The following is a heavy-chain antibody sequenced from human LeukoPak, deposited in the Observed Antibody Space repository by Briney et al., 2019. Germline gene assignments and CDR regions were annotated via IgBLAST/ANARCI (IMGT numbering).Heavy chain of an antibody. CDR2: IYYSGST. CDR1: GGSISSSSYY. J-gene: IGHJ6*03. V-gene: IGHV4-39*01. CDR3: ARLSADVVPTSGDYYYYMDV. Sequence: PSETLSLTCTVSGGSISSSSYYWGWIRQPPGKGLEWIGSIYYSGSTYYNPSLKSRVTISVDTSKNQFSLKLSSVTAADTAVYYCARLSADVVPTSGDYYYYMDVWGKGTTVTVSS. D-gene: IGHD2-2*01.